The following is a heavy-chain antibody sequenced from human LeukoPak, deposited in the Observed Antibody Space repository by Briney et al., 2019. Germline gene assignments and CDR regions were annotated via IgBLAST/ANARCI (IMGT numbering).Heavy chain of an antibody. V-gene: IGHV3-13*01. J-gene: IGHJ4*02. CDR1: GFTFSSYD. CDR3: ARATYYYGSGSYYYFDY. CDR2: IGTAGDT. D-gene: IGHD3-10*01. Sequence: GGSLRLSCAASGFTFSSYDMHWVRQATGKGLGWVSAIGTAGDTYYPGSVKGRFTISRENAKNSLYLQMNSLRAGDTAVYYCARATYYYGSGSYYYFDYWGQGTLVTVSS.